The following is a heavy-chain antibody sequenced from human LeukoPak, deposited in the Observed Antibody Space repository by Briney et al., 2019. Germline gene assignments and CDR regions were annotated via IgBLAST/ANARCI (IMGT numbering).Heavy chain of an antibody. J-gene: IGHJ4*02. CDR1: GGSISSSSYY. CDR2: INHSGST. CDR3: ARGGIRITIFGVATRGFDY. D-gene: IGHD3-3*01. Sequence: SETLSLTCTVSGGSISSSSYYWGWLRQPPGTGLEGIGEINHSGSTNYNPSLKSRVTISVDTSKNQFSLKLSSVTAADTAVYYCARGGIRITIFGVATRGFDYWGQGTLVTVSS. V-gene: IGHV4-39*07.